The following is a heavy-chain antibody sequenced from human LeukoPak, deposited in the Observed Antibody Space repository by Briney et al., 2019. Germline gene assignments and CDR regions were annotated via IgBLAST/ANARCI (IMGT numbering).Heavy chain of an antibody. D-gene: IGHD1-26*01. J-gene: IGHJ4*02. CDR3: AAFRREWEPY. CDR2: INQDGSVK. Sequence: PGRSLRLSCAASGFSFSYHWMNWVRQAPGKGLEWVANINQDGSVKYYVDSVKGRFTISRDNAKNSLYLQMNSLRAEDTAVYYCAAFRREWEPYWGQGTLVTVSS. V-gene: IGHV3-7*05. CDR1: GFSFSYHW.